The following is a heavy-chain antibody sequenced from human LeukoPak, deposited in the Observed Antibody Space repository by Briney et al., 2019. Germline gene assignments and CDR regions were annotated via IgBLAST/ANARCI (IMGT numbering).Heavy chain of an antibody. CDR2: IRSSSSYI. CDR1: GFTFSSYS. D-gene: IGHD3-16*01. Sequence: PGGSLRLSCAASGFTFSSYSMNWVRQAPGKGLEWVSSIRSSSSYIYYADSVKGRFTISRDNAKNSLYLQMNSLRAEDTAVYYCARIGDGLGYWGQGTLVTVSS. J-gene: IGHJ4*02. V-gene: IGHV3-21*01. CDR3: ARIGDGLGY.